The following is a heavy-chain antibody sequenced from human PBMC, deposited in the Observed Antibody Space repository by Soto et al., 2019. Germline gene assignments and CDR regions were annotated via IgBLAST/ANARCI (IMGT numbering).Heavy chain of an antibody. CDR2: IYYSWST. CDR3: ARGDYYDSSGEADAFDI. V-gene: IGHV4-31*03. J-gene: IGHJ3*02. D-gene: IGHD3-22*01. Sequence: TLSLTCPVSGVSISSGGYYWSWIRQHPGKGLEWIGYIYYSWSTYYNPSLKSRVTISVDTSKNQFSLKLSSVTAADTAVYYCARGDYYDSSGEADAFDIWGQGTMVTV. CDR1: GVSISSGGYY.